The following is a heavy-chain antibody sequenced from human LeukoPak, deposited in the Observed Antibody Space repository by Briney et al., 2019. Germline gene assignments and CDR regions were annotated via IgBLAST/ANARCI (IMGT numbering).Heavy chain of an antibody. D-gene: IGHD3-22*01. J-gene: IGHJ4*02. CDR2: IYYSGST. Sequence: SETLSLTCTVSGGSISSSSYYWGWIRQPPGKGLEWIGSIYYSGSTYYNPSLKSRVTISVDTSKNQFSLKLSSVTAADTAVYYCARHHDYYDSSAYYFDYWGQGTLVTVSS. V-gene: IGHV4-39*01. CDR3: ARHHDYYDSSAYYFDY. CDR1: GGSISSSSYY.